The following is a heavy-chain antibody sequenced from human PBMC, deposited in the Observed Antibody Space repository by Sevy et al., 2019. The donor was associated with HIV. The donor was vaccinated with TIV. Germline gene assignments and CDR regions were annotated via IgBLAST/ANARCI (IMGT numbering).Heavy chain of an antibody. CDR3: ARDGRGISAFDI. J-gene: IGHJ3*02. Sequence: GGSLRLSCAASEFTFSSHAVSWVRQAPGKGLEWLSAISGNGENTHYADSVRGRFTISRDNSKNTLYLHMSTLRAEDTALYYCARDGRGISAFDIWGQGTMVTVSS. CDR1: EFTFSSHA. D-gene: IGHD3-3*02. CDR2: ISGNGENT. V-gene: IGHV3-23*01.